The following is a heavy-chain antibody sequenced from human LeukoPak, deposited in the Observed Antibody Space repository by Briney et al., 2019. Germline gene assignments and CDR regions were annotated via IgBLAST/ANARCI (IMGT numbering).Heavy chain of an antibody. CDR1: GFTFSDYY. Sequence: GGSLRLSCAASGFTFSDYYMSWIRQAPGKGLEWVSYISSSGSTIYYADSVKGRFTISRDNAKNSLYLQMNSLRVEDTAVYYCARRFSSSSWDDYWGQGTLVTVSS. D-gene: IGHD6-13*01. CDR3: ARRFSSSSWDDY. CDR2: ISSSGSTI. V-gene: IGHV3-11*01. J-gene: IGHJ4*02.